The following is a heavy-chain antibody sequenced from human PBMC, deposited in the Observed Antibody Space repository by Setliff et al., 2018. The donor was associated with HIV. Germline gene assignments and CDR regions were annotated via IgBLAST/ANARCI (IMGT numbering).Heavy chain of an antibody. CDR1: GYTFTNYG. Sequence: ASVKVSCKASGYTFTNYGISWVRQAPGPGLDWMGWTNTYNGNTNYAQKFQGRVTMTTDKSTSTDYMDLRSLRSDDTAVFYCARHTMSRFLEWSYDSWGQGTLVTVSS. D-gene: IGHD3-3*01. CDR2: TNTYNGNT. V-gene: IGHV1-18*01. CDR3: ARHTMSRFLEWSYDS. J-gene: IGHJ4*02.